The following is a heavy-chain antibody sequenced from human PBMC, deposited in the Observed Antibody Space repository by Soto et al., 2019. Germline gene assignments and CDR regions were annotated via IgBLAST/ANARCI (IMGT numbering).Heavy chain of an antibody. Sequence: QVQLEQSGPEVKKSGASVKVSCKASGYSFRSYGINWVRQAPGQGLEWIGWVSGYNYNTKYAQKLQGRITVTTDTSASTAYMELRSLRSDDTAVYYCGSSSSMLGAGWSDSWGRGTLVTVSS. J-gene: IGHJ5*01. D-gene: IGHD2-8*01. V-gene: IGHV1-18*01. CDR2: VSGYNYNT. CDR3: GSSSSMLGAGWSDS. CDR1: GYSFRSYG.